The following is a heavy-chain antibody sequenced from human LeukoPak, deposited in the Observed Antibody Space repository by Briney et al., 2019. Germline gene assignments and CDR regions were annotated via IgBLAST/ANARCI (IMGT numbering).Heavy chain of an antibody. J-gene: IGHJ4*02. Sequence: GGSLRLSCAASGFTFSSYSMNWVRQAPGKGLEWVSSISSSSSYIYYADSLKGRFTVSRDNSKNTVYLQMNSLRDDDTAVYYCAREKQSGRTPFDYWGQGSLVTVSS. CDR1: GFTFSSYS. D-gene: IGHD2-15*01. CDR3: AREKQSGRTPFDY. V-gene: IGHV3-21*01. CDR2: ISSSSSYI.